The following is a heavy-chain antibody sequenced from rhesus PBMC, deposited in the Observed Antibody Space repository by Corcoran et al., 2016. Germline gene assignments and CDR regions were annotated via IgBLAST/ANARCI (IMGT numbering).Heavy chain of an antibody. CDR2: IRSKAYGGTA. J-gene: IGHJ6*01. CDR1: GFTFSDHY. Sequence: EVQLVESGGGLVQPGGSRRVSCAASGFTFSDHYMTGGRQAPGKGLDWVGFIRSKAYGGTAEYAASVKGRFTISRDDSKSIAYLQMSSLKTEDTAVYYCTICGGSGGVCYGLDSWGQGVVVTVSS. CDR3: TICGGSGGVCYGLDS. D-gene: IGHD2-39*02. V-gene: IGHV3-6*01.